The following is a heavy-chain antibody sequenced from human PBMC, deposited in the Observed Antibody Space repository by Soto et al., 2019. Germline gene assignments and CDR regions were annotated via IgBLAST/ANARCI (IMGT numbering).Heavy chain of an antibody. CDR3: ARTLGYCTNGVCYGYYYGMDV. D-gene: IGHD2-8*01. CDR2: ISAYNGNT. J-gene: IGHJ6*02. V-gene: IGHV1-18*01. Sequence: XSVKVSCNASGYPFTSYGIIWVRQAPGQGLEWMGWISAYNGNTNYAQKLQGRVTMTTDTSTSTAYMELRSLRSDDTAVYYCARTLGYCTNGVCYGYYYGMDVWGQGTTVTVSS. CDR1: GYPFTSYG.